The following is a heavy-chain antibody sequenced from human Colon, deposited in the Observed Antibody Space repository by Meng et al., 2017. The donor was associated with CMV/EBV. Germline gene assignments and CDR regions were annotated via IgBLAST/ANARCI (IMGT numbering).Heavy chain of an antibody. D-gene: IGHD6-13*01. CDR2: ISSNGDTT. CDR3: ARDCRRWDYYHAMDV. J-gene: IGHJ6*02. V-gene: IGHV3-64*02. CDR1: GFSFSFYG. Sequence: GGSLRLSCEASGFSFSFYGLHWVRQAAGKGPEFVSAISSNGDTTYYADSVKGRFTISRDNSRNTLYLQMGSLRPGDAGVYYCARDCRRWDYYHAMDVWGRGTTVTVSS.